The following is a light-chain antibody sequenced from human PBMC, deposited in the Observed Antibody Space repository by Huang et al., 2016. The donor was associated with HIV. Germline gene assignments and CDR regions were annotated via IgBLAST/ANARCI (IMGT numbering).Light chain of an antibody. CDR1: QNINTN. CDR3: QQYSDWPRS. V-gene: IGKV3-15*01. Sequence: EIVMTQSPGTLSVAPGERATLSCRASQNINTNLSWFQQKPGQAPRLLIYAASTRTADFPARFSGSGSRTEFTLTISSLQSEDIAVYYCQQYSDWPRSFGQGTKVEIK. J-gene: IGKJ1*01. CDR2: AAS.